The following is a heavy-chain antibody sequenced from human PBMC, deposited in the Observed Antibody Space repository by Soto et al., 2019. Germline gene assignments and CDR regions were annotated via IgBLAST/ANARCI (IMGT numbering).Heavy chain of an antibody. V-gene: IGHV6-1*01. J-gene: IGHJ6*02. Sequence: SQTLSLTCAISGDSVSSNSAAWNWIRQSPSRGLEWLGRTYYRSKWYNDYAVSVKSRITINPDTFKNQFSLQLNSVTPEDTAVYYCARDRIQLWLHYYYYGMDVWGQGTTVTVSS. CDR2: TYYRSKWYN. D-gene: IGHD5-18*01. CDR3: ARDRIQLWLHYYYYGMDV. CDR1: GDSVSSNSAA.